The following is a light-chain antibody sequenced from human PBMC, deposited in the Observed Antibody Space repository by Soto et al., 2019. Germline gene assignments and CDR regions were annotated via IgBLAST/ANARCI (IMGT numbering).Light chain of an antibody. CDR3: SSYTITDTLVL. V-gene: IGLV2-14*03. Sequence: QSALTQPASVSGSPGQSITISCTGSSSDIGGYNYVSWYQQHPGKAPRLMIFDVSDRPSGVSNRFSGSKSGNTASLTISGLQPEDEADYYCSSYTITDTLVLFGGGTKVTVL. CDR1: SSDIGGYNY. CDR2: DVS. J-gene: IGLJ2*01.